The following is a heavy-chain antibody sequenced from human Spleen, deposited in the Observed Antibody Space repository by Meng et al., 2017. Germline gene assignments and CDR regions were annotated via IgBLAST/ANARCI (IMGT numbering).Heavy chain of an antibody. J-gene: IGHJ3*02. CDR1: GFTFSSYE. CDR3: ARGDNYDFWGGYHTDAFDI. V-gene: IGHV3-48*03. Sequence: GESLKISCAASGFTFSSYEMNWVRQAPGKGLEWVSYISSSGSTIYYADSVKGRFTISRDNAKNSLYLQMNSLRAEDTAVYYCARGDNYDFWGGYHTDAFDIWGQGTMVTVSS. D-gene: IGHD3-3*01. CDR2: ISSSGSTI.